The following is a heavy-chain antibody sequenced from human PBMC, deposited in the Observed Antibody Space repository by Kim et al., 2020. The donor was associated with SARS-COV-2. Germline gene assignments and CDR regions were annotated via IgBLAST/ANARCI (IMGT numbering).Heavy chain of an antibody. Sequence: GNTNCHPSLKSRLTISADTSKIQFSLRLTSVTAADTAVYYCARRDYDADGYYDFDFWGQGSLVTVSS. D-gene: IGHD3-22*01. J-gene: IGHJ4*02. V-gene: IGHV4-59*01. CDR3: ARRDYDADGYYDFDF. CDR2: GNT.